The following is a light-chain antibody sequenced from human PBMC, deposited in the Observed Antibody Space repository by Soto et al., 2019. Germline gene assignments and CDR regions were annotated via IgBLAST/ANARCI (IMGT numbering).Light chain of an antibody. Sequence: DIQMTQSPSSLSASVGDRVTITCRASQNIDTSLAWYQQKSDKAPKSLIYGTSFLQSGVPSRFRGHGSGKDFTLHLSTLQPEDFATYYCQQYKTYPTFGGRTKVETK. CDR3: QQYKTYPT. CDR2: GTS. V-gene: IGKV1D-16*01. J-gene: IGKJ4*01. CDR1: QNIDTS.